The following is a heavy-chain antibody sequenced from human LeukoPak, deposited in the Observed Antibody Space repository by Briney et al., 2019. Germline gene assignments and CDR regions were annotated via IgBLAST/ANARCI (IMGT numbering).Heavy chain of an antibody. CDR2: IRYDGSNK. Sequence: GGSLRLSCAASGFTFSSYGMHWVRQAPGKGLEWVAFIRYDGSNKYYADSVKGRFTISRDNSKNTLYLQMNSLRAEDAAVYYCAKVEANYYYYMDVWGKGTTVTISS. V-gene: IGHV3-30*02. J-gene: IGHJ6*03. D-gene: IGHD3-3*01. CDR3: AKVEANYYYYMDV. CDR1: GFTFSSYG.